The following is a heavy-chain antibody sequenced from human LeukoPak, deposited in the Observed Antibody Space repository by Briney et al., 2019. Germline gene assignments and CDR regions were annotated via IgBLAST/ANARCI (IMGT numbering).Heavy chain of an antibody. J-gene: IGHJ4*02. V-gene: IGHV3-23*01. D-gene: IGHD3-16*02. CDR2: ISGEGSRT. CDR3: AKDGGYIDNLGYRYY. CDR1: GFTFEKYV. Sequence: PGGSLRVAWEASGFTFEKYVMTWVRQAPGKGLEWVASISGEGSRTHYADSVKGRFAMFRDNSKNTLYLQMSSLRAEDTAIYYCAKDGGYIDNLGYRYYWGRGTLVTVSS.